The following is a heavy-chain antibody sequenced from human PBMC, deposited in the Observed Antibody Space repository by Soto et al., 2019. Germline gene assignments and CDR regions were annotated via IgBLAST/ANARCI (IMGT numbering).Heavy chain of an antibody. V-gene: IGHV1-46*01. J-gene: IGHJ3*02. CDR2: INPSGGST. CDR3: ARDRGYSSSWYPLSDPIYDAFDI. CDR1: GYTFTSYY. D-gene: IGHD6-13*01. Sequence: GASVKVSCKASGYTFTSYYMHWVRQAPGQGLEWIGIINPSGGSTSYAQKFQGRVTMTRDTSTSTVYMELSSLRSEDTAVYYCARDRGYSSSWYPLSDPIYDAFDIWGQGTMVTVSS.